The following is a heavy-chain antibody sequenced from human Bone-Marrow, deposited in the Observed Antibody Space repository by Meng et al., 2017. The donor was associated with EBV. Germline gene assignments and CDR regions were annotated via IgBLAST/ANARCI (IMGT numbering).Heavy chain of an antibody. CDR2: IYHSGST. D-gene: IGHD6-19*01. J-gene: IGHJ4*02. CDR3: ARGQSIAVAVSTNYFDY. V-gene: IGHV4-4*02. CDR1: GGSISSSNW. Sequence: RQESRPGRVQPLGTLSLTGAVSGGSISSSNWWSWVRQPPGKGLEWIGEIYHSGSTNYNPSLKGRVTISVDKSKNQFSLKLSSVTAADTAVYYCARGQSIAVAVSTNYFDYWGQGTLVTVSS.